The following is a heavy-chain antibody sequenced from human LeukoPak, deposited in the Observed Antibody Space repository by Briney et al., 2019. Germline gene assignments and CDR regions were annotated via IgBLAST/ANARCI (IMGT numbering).Heavy chain of an antibody. CDR3: ARHGSRAVAGYFDY. J-gene: IGHJ4*02. CDR2: IYYSGST. Sequence: GSLRLSCAASGGSISSYYWSWIRQSPGKGPEWIGYIYYSGSTYYNPSLTSRVTISVDTSKNQFSLRLSSVTAADTAVYYCARHGSRAVAGYFDYWGQGTLVTVSS. CDR1: GGSISSYY. V-gene: IGHV4-59*08. D-gene: IGHD6-19*01.